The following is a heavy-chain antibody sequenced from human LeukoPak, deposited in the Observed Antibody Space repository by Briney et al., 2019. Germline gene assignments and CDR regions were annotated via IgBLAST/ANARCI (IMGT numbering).Heavy chain of an antibody. J-gene: IGHJ4*02. CDR1: GGSFSDYY. CDR3: ARSPLTLWFGEFSPTFDY. Sequence: ASETLSLTCAVYGGSFSDYYWSWIRQPPGKGLEWIGEINHSGSTNYNPSLKSRVTISVDTSRNQFSLKLSSVTAADTAVYYCARSPLTLWFGEFSPTFDYWGQGTLVTVSS. CDR2: INHSGST. V-gene: IGHV4-34*01. D-gene: IGHD3-10*01.